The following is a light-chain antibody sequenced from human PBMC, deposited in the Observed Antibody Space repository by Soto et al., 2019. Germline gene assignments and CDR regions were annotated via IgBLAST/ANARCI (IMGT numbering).Light chain of an antibody. Sequence: QSVLTQPASVSGSPGQSITISCIGTSSDVGSYKYVSWYQQYPGKAPKLMIFDVSNRPSWVSDRFSGSKSGNTASLIISGLQAEDEADYYCSSYTSSSTVVFGGGTKLTVL. V-gene: IGLV2-14*01. J-gene: IGLJ2*01. CDR2: DVS. CDR1: SSDVGSYKY. CDR3: SSYTSSSTVV.